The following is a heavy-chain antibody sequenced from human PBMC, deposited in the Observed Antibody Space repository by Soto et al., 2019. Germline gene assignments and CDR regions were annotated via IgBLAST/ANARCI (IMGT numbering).Heavy chain of an antibody. J-gene: IGHJ4*02. Sequence: LRLSCAASGFTFSSYWMNWIRQAPGKGLEWVANIKQNGDEKYYVDSVKGRFTISRDNAKNSLYLQMTSLRAEDTAVYYCARETGTPDYWGQGTLVTVSS. CDR2: IKQNGDEK. CDR3: ARETGTPDY. D-gene: IGHD7-27*01. V-gene: IGHV3-7*01. CDR1: GFTFSSYW.